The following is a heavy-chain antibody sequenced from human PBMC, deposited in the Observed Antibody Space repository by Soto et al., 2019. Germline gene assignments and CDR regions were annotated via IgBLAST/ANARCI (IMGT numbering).Heavy chain of an antibody. D-gene: IGHD5-12*01. J-gene: IGHJ4*02. CDR2: INHDSRTI. CDR3: ARDRGYTGYDFAY. CDR1: GFTFSRYA. Sequence: ESGGGLVQPGGSLRLSCAASGFTFSRYAMNWIRQAPGKGLEWVSYINHDSRTIYYADSVKGRFTISRDNANNLLSLQMNSLRAEDTAVYYCARDRGYTGYDFAYWGQGTLVTVSS. V-gene: IGHV3-48*01.